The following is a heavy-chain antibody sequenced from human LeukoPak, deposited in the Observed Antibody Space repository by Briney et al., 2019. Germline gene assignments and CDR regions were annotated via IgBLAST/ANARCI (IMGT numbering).Heavy chain of an antibody. D-gene: IGHD4-17*01. CDR3: ARGTNYGDYGFDY. J-gene: IGHJ4*02. CDR1: GGTLSSYA. CDR2: IIPIFGTE. V-gene: IGHV1-69*05. Sequence: SSVKVSCKTSGGTLSSYAISWVRQAPVQGLEWMGRIIPIFGTENYAQKFQGRVTITTDESTRTAYMEVSSLRSEDTAVYYCARGTNYGDYGFDYWGQGTLVTVSS.